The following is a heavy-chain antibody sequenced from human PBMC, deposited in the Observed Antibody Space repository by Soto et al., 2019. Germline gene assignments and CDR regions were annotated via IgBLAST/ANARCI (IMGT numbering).Heavy chain of an antibody. D-gene: IGHD6-13*01. Sequence: QVQLVQSGAEVKKPGASVKVSCKASGYTFTSYGISWVRQAPGQGLEWMGWICGYNGNTNYAQKLQGRVTMTTDTSTSTTYMELRSLRSGDPAVYYWARDPSAGNCDYWGQGTLVTVSS. CDR1: GYTFTSYG. CDR3: ARDPSAGNCDY. J-gene: IGHJ4*02. CDR2: ICGYNGNT. V-gene: IGHV1-18*01.